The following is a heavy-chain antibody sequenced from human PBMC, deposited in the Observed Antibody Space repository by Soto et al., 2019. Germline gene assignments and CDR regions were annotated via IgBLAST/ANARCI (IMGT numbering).Heavy chain of an antibody. D-gene: IGHD2-8*02. CDR3: SKEVFVAGAGFDY. CDR1: GFSFSSYE. CDR2: ISSSDNTV. Sequence: EVQLVESGGGLVHPGGSLRLSCAASGFSFSSYEMNWVRQAPGKGVEWVSYISSSDNTVYYADSVTGRFTISRDNAKNSVLLQMTSLRAEDTAVYYCSKEVFVAGAGFDYWGQGTLVTVTS. J-gene: IGHJ4*02. V-gene: IGHV3-48*03.